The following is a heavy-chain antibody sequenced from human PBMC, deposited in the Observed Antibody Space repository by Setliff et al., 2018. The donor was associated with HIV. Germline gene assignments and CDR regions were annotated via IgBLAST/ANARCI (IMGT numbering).Heavy chain of an antibody. D-gene: IGHD3-22*01. J-gene: IGHJ4*02. CDR2: VYHSGSS. Sequence: SETLSLTCTVYGGSFSGYSWSWIRQPPGKGPEWIGEVYHSGSSNYNPSLKSRVTISVDTSKKQFSLKLSSVTAADTAVYHCARVADSSGYYHLDYWGQGTLVTVSS. CDR3: ARVADSSGYYHLDY. CDR1: GGSFSGYS. V-gene: IGHV4-34*01.